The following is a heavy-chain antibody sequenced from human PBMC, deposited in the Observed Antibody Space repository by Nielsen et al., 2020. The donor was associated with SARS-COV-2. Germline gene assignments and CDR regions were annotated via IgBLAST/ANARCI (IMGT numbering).Heavy chain of an antibody. CDR1: GFTISTYA. Sequence: GESLKISCVVSGFTISTYAMSWVRQAPGKGLEWVSAISASTYYADSVKGRFTISRDNSKNTLYLQMNSLRAEDAAIYYCARGAIVVVPDMDVWGPGTTVTVSS. CDR2: ISAST. J-gene: IGHJ6*02. D-gene: IGHD2-2*01. V-gene: IGHV3-23*01. CDR3: ARGAIVVVPDMDV.